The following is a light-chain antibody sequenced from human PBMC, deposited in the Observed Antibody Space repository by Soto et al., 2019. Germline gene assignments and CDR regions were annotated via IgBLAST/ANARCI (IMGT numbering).Light chain of an antibody. CDR3: QHYNSYSEA. Sequence: DIQMTQSPSTQSGSVGDRVTTTCRASQTISSCLAWYQQKPGKAPKLLIYKASTLKSGVPSRFSGSGSGTEFTLTISSLQPDDFATYYCQHYNSYSEAFGQGTKVDIK. J-gene: IGKJ1*01. V-gene: IGKV1-5*03. CDR1: QTISSC. CDR2: KAS.